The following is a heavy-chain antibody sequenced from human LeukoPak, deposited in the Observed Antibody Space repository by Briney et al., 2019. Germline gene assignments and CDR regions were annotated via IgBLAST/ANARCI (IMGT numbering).Heavy chain of an antibody. V-gene: IGHV1-18*01. CDR3: ASLKNSYDSSGYLVTDAFDI. D-gene: IGHD3-22*01. CDR2: ISAYNGNT. Sequence: ASVKVSCKASGYTFTSNGISWVRRAPGQGLEWMGWISAYNGNTNYERKLQGRVTMTTDTSTSTAYMELRSLRSDDTAVYYCASLKNSYDSSGYLVTDAFDIWGQGTMVTVSS. CDR1: GYTFTSNG. J-gene: IGHJ3*02.